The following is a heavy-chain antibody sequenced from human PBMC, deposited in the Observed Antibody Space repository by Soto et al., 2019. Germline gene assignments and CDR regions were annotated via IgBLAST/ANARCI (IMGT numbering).Heavy chain of an antibody. Sequence: QVQLVQSGAEVKKPGASVKVSCKASGYTFTSYGISWVRQAPGQGLEWMGWISAYNGNTNYAQKLQGRVTMTTDTSTSTAYMELRSLRSNDTAVYYCARILSREYSSSPGLDYWGQGTLVTVSS. V-gene: IGHV1-18*01. CDR1: GYTFTSYG. CDR3: ARILSREYSSSPGLDY. D-gene: IGHD6-6*01. J-gene: IGHJ4*02. CDR2: ISAYNGNT.